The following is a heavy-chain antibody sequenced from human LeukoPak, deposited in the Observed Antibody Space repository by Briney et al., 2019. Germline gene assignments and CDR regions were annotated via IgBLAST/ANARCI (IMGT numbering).Heavy chain of an antibody. CDR1: GFTFTSYG. CDR3: AKRAGYGDHFDY. D-gene: IGHD4-17*01. J-gene: IGHJ4*02. Sequence: GGSLRLSCVASGFTFTSYGMHWVRQAPGKGLEWVSSIGGSGTTTYYADSVKGRFTISRDNSKNTLYLQMNSLRAEDTAIYYCAKRAGYGDHFDYWGQGTLVTVSS. CDR2: IGGSGTTT. V-gene: IGHV3-23*01.